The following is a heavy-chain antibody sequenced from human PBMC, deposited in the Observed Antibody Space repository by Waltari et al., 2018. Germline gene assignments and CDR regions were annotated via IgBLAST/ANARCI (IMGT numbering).Heavy chain of an antibody. CDR3: AKDNRITIFGVVQYYFDY. D-gene: IGHD3-3*01. J-gene: IGHJ4*02. CDR2: IWYDGSNK. Sequence: QVQLVESGGGVVQPGRSLRLSCAASGFTFSSYGMHWVRQAPGKGLEWVAVIWYDGSNKYYADSVKGLFTISRDNSKNTLYLQMNSLRAEDTAVYYCAKDNRITIFGVVQYYFDYWGQGTLVTVSS. V-gene: IGHV3-30*18. CDR1: GFTFSSYG.